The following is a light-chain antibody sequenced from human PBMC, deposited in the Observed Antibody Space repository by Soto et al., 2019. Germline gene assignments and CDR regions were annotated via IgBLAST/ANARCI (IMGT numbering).Light chain of an antibody. CDR3: QQYGSAPWT. V-gene: IGKV3-20*01. Sequence: DIVLTQSPGTLSLSPGERATISCRASQSVSSNYLAWYQKKPGQAPRLLIYAASNRASGIPDRLGGSASGTDFTLTVSRLEHEDVAVYYCQQYGSAPWTFDQGTKVEI. J-gene: IGKJ1*01. CDR2: AAS. CDR1: QSVSSNY.